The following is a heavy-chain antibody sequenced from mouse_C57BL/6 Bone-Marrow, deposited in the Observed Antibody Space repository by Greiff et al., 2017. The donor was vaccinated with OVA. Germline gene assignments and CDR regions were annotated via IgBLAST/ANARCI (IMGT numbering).Heavy chain of an antibody. CDR2: ISNGGGST. Sequence: EVMLVESGGGLVQPGGSLKLSCAASGFTFSDYYMYWVRQTPEKRLEWVAYISNGGGSTYYPDAVKGRFTISRDNAKNTLYLQMSRLKSEDTAMYYCARRGLGQAWFAYWGQGTLVTVSA. V-gene: IGHV5-12*01. CDR1: GFTFSDYY. J-gene: IGHJ3*01. D-gene: IGHD3-3*01. CDR3: ARRGLGQAWFAY.